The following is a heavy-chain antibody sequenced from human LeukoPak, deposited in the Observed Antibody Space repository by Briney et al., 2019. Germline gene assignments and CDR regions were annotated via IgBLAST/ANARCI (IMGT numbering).Heavy chain of an antibody. CDR1: GFTFSSYS. CDR2: ISTSSSYI. CDR3: ASVTMVRGPHFDY. Sequence: PGGSLRLSCAASGFTFSSYSMNWVRQAPGKGLEWVSSISTSSSYIYYADSVKGRFTISRDNAKNSLYLQMNSLRAEDTAVYYCASVTMVRGPHFDYWGQGTLVTVSS. V-gene: IGHV3-21*01. D-gene: IGHD3-10*01. J-gene: IGHJ4*02.